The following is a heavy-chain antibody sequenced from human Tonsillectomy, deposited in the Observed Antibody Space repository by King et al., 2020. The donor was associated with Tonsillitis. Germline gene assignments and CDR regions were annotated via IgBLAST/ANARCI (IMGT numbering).Heavy chain of an antibody. Sequence: QLQESGPGVVKPSETLSLTCTVSGGSISKSDHYWAWIRQPPGKGLEWIGYMYYSGAISYNPSIKSRITISGGTSENRFSLRLSSVTAADTALYFCARYVSGSFDYWGQGALVTVSS. CDR3: ARYVSGSFDY. V-gene: IGHV4-39*01. J-gene: IGHJ4*02. D-gene: IGHD1-26*01. CDR1: GGSISKSDHY. CDR2: MYYSGAI.